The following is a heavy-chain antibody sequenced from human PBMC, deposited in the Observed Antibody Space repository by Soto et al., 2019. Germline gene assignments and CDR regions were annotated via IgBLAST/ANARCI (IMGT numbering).Heavy chain of an antibody. V-gene: IGHV3-7*01. CDR1: GFTFSSYW. Sequence: PGGSLRLSCAASGFTFSSYWMSWVRQAPGKGLEWVARINQDGSEKYYVDSVKGRFTISRDNAKNSLYLEMNSLRAEDTAVYYCARESEDLTSNFDYWGQGTLVTVSS. CDR2: INQDGSEK. CDR3: ARESEDLTSNFDY. J-gene: IGHJ4*02.